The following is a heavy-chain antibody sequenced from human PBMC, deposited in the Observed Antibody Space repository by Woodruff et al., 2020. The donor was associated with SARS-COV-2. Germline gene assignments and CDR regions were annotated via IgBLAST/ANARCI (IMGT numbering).Heavy chain of an antibody. J-gene: IGHJ4*02. Sequence: SGSTYYNPSLKSRVTISVDTSKNQYSLKLSSVTAADTAVYYCASPDYWGQGTRVTISS. CDR3: ASPDY. CDR2: SGST. V-gene: IGHV4-39*01.